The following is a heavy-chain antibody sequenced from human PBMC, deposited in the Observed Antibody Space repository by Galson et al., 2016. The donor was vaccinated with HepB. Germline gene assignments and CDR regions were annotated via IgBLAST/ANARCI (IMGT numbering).Heavy chain of an antibody. CDR3: VSTGDRPAATTVY. J-gene: IGHJ4*02. V-gene: IGHV3-23*01. Sequence: SLRLSCAASGFIFNNYAMSWVRQAPGGDLEWVAAISATGGRTVYADSVKGRITISKDNYKRMLYLVMNSLRVDDTAVYYWVSTGDRPAATTVYWGQGTLVTVSS. CDR1: GFIFNNYA. D-gene: IGHD2-2*01. CDR2: ISATGGRT.